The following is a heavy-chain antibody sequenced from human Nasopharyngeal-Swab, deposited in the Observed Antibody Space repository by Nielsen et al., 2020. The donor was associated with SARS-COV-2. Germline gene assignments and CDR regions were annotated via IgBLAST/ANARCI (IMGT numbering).Heavy chain of an antibody. D-gene: IGHD5-24*01. CDR3: ARAWSRDGYNVDY. CDR1: GFTFSSYG. V-gene: IGHV3-30*03. J-gene: IGHJ4*02. CDR2: ISYDGSNK. Sequence: GGSLRLSCAASGFTFSSYGMHWVRQAPGKGLEWVAVISYDGSNKYYADSVKGRFTISRDNSKNTLYLQMNSLRAEDTAVYYCARAWSRDGYNVDYWGQGTLVTVSS.